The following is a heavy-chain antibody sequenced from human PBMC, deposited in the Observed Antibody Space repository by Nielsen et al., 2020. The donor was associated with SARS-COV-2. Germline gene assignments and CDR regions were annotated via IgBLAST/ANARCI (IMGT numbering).Heavy chain of an antibody. CDR3: ASASAHV. V-gene: IGHV3-74*01. Sequence: SLRLSCAASGFAFSNYWMHWVRQVPGKGLVWVSRINADGSSTSYADYVKGRFTISRDNAKNTLYLQMNSLRAEDTAVYYCASASAHVWGQGTMVTVSS. D-gene: IGHD3-16*01. CDR1: GFAFSNYW. CDR2: INADGSST. J-gene: IGHJ3*01.